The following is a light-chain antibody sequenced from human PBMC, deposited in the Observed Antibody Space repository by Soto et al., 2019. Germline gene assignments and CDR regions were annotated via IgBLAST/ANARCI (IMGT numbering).Light chain of an antibody. CDR2: QVT. J-gene: IGLJ1*01. Sequence: SDLTQPASVYGSSRESISISCTAPSSYIGYYNYVSWFQQHPGKAPKLIISQVTNRPSGISTRFSGSKSGNTVSLTISGLQAEDEALYYCSSNKIGSTYVFGTGTKFTV. V-gene: IGLV2-14*01. CDR1: SSYIGYYNY. CDR3: SSNKIGSTYV.